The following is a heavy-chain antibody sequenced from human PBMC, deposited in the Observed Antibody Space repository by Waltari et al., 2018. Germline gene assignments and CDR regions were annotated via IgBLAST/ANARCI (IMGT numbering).Heavy chain of an antibody. CDR1: GFTFSSYS. CDR3: ASEGVLQAFDI. V-gene: IGHV3-48*04. D-gene: IGHD3-16*01. J-gene: IGHJ3*02. CDR2: ISSSSSTI. Sequence: EVQLVESGGGLVQPGGSLRLSCAASGFTFSSYSVNWVRQAPGKGLEWVSYISSSSSTIYYADSVKGRFTISRDNAKNSLYLQMNSLRAEDTAVYYCASEGVLQAFDIWGQGTMVTVSS.